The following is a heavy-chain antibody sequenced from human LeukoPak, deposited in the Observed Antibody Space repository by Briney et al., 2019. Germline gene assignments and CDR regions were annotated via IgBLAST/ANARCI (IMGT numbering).Heavy chain of an antibody. CDR3: ARDEAHYYDSSGPIDY. V-gene: IGHV1-18*01. J-gene: IGHJ4*02. D-gene: IGHD3-22*01. Sequence: ASVKVSCKASGYTFTSYGISWVRQAPGQGLEWMGWISAYNGNTNYAQKLQGRVTMTTDTSTSTACMELRSLRSDDTAVYYCARDEAHYYDSSGPIDYWGQGTLVTVSS. CDR2: ISAYNGNT. CDR1: GYTFTSYG.